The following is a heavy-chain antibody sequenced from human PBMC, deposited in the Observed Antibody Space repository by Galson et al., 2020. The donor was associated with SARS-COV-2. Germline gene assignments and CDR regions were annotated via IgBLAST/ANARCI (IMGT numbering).Heavy chain of an antibody. CDR3: AGSSGYYYYYGMDV. D-gene: IGHD6-19*01. Sequence: GESLKISCKASGYTFTSYAMHWVRQAPGQRLEWMGWINAGNGNTKYSQKFQGRVTITRDTSASTAYMELSSLRSEDTAVYYCAGSSGYYYYYGMDVWGQGTTVTVSS. J-gene: IGHJ6*02. V-gene: IGHV1-3*01. CDR1: GYTFTSYA. CDR2: INAGNGNT.